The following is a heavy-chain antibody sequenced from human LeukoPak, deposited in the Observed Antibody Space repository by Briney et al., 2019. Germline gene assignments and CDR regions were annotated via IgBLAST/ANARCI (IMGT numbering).Heavy chain of an antibody. D-gene: IGHD6-6*01. CDR3: ATDLSSSRNMDV. CDR2: FDPEDGET. CDR1: GYTLTELS. Sequence: ASVKVSCKVSGYTLTELSMPWVRQAPGKGLEWMGGFDPEDGETIYAQKFQGRVTMTEDTSTDTACMELSSLRSEDTAVYYCATDLSSSRNMDVWGKGTTVTVSS. J-gene: IGHJ6*03. V-gene: IGHV1-24*01.